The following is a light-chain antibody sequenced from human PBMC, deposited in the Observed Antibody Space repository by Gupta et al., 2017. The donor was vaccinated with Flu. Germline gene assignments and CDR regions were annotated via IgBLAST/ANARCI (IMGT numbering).Light chain of an antibody. CDR3: LQDYNYPRT. V-gene: IGKV1-6*01. CDR2: GAS. Sequence: AIQLTQSPRSLSASIGERVTITCRASQDITNELGWYQQKPGKAPKLLIYGASKVQSGIPSRFSGSGTGTDFTLTINSLQPEDFATYYCLQDYNYPRTFGQGTXVEIK. CDR1: QDITNE. J-gene: IGKJ1*01.